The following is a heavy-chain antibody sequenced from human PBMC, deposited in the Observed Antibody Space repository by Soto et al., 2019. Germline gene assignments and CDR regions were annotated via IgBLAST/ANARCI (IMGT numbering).Heavy chain of an antibody. Sequence: EVQLVESGGGLVQPGGSLKLSCAASGFTFSGSAMHWVRQASGKGLEWVGRIRSKANSYATAYAASVKGRFTISRDDSTNTVYLQMNSLKPEATAVYYCTRHRGSSSWYFWYFDLWGRGTLVTVSS. CDR1: GFTFSGSA. J-gene: IGHJ2*01. V-gene: IGHV3-73*02. CDR2: IRSKANSYAT. D-gene: IGHD6-13*01. CDR3: TRHRGSSSWYFWYFDL.